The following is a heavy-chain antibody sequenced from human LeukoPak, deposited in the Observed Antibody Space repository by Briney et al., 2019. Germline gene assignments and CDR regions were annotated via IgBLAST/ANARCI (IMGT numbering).Heavy chain of an antibody. J-gene: IGHJ3*02. CDR1: GYTFTGYY. CDR3: ARIPLRSGGRLDAFDI. V-gene: IGHV1-2*02. Sequence: ASVKVSCKASGYTFTGYYMHWVRQAPGQGLEWMGWINPNSGGTNYAQKFQGRVTMTRDTSISTAYMELSRLRSEDTAVYYCARIPLRSGGRLDAFDIWGQGTMVTVSS. D-gene: IGHD2-15*01. CDR2: INPNSGGT.